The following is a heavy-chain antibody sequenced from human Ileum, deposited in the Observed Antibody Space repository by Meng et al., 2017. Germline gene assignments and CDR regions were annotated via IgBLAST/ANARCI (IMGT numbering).Heavy chain of an antibody. D-gene: IGHD3-22*01. CDR3: AKDTYYYDSSGYPTFDY. CDR1: GFTFSSYA. Sequence: EVQLLESGGGLVQPGGSLRLSFAASGFTFSSYAMSWVRQAPGKGLEWVSAISGSGGSTYYADSVKGRFTISRDNSKNTLYLQMNSLRAEDTAVYYCAKDTYYYDSSGYPTFDYWGQGTLVTVSS. V-gene: IGHV3-23*01. CDR2: ISGSGGST. J-gene: IGHJ4*02.